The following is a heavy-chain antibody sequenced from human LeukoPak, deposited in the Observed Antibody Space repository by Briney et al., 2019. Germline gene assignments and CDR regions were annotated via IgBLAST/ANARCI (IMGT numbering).Heavy chain of an antibody. CDR3: ATRPDGSDHPYFDY. V-gene: IGHV3-66*01. D-gene: IGHD5-12*01. J-gene: IGHJ4*02. CDR2: IYSGGST. CDR1: GLSVRNKY. Sequence: PGGSLKLSCAASGLSVRNKYMGWVRQAPGKRMEWASVIYSGGSTYYADSVRGRFTISRDNSNNALYLQMNTLRVDDTAVYYCATRPDGSDHPYFDYWGQGTLVTVSS.